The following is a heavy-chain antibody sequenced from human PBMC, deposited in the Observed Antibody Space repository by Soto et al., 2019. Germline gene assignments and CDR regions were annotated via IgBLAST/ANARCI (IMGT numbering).Heavy chain of an antibody. CDR1: GFTFSTYG. D-gene: IGHD5-18*01. CDR3: AKGFSYSVIDY. J-gene: IGHJ4*02. V-gene: IGHV3-30*18. Sequence: QVQLVESGGGVVQPGRSRRLSCAASGFTFSTYGRHWVRQAPGKGLEWVAVISYDGSNKYYADSVKGRFTISRDNSKNTLYLQMSSLRAEETAVYYCAKGFSYSVIDYWGQGTLVTVSS. CDR2: ISYDGSNK.